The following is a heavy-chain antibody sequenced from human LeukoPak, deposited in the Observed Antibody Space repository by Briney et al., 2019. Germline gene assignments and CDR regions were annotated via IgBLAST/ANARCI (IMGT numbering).Heavy chain of an antibody. CDR1: GGSISSYY. V-gene: IGHV4-4*07. J-gene: IGHJ6*03. D-gene: IGHD5-18*01. CDR3: ARDSDRIQLWSTEDYYMDV. CDR2: IYTSGST. Sequence: PSETLSLTCTVSGGSISSYYWSWIRQPAGKGLEWIGRIYTSGSTNYNPSLKSRVTMSVDTSKNQFSLKLSSVTATDTAVYYCARDSDRIQLWSTEDYYMDVWGKGTTVTVSS.